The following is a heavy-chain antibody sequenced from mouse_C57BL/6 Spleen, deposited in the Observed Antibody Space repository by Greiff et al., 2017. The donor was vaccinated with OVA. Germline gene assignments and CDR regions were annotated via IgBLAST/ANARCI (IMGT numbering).Heavy chain of an antibody. J-gene: IGHJ3*01. CDR3: TDDYGVAY. V-gene: IGHV1-5*01. CDR1: GYTFTSYW. D-gene: IGHD2-4*01. Sequence: VQLQQSGPVLARPGASVTMSCKTSGYTFTSYWMHWVKQRPGQGLEWLGAISPGNSDTSYNQKFKGKAKLTAVTSASTAYMELSSLTNEDSACYYCTDDYGVAYWGQGTLVTVSA. CDR2: ISPGNSDT.